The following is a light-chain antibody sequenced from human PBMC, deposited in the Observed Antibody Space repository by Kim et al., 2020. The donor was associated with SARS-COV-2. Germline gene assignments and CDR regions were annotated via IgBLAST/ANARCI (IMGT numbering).Light chain of an antibody. CDR3: LQDYNYPMT. V-gene: IGKV1-6*01. CDR2: ATS. CDR1: QGIRND. Sequence: AIQMTQSPSSLSVSVGDRVTITCRASQGIRNDLGWYQQKPGKAPKLLIYATSSLQSGVPSRLSGSGSGTDFTLTISSLQPEDFATYYCLQDYNYPMTFGQGTKVDIK. J-gene: IGKJ1*01.